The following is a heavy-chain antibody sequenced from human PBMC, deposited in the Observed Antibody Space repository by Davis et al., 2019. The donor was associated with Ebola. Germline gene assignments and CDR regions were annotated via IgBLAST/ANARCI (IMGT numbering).Heavy chain of an antibody. CDR3: ARDQLLSVYYYGMDV. Sequence: AASVKVSCKASGYTFTSYYMHWVRQAPGQGLEWMGIINPSGGSTSYAQKFQGRVTITRDTSASTVYMELSRLRSDDTAVYYCARDQLLSVYYYGMDVWGKGTTVTVSS. J-gene: IGHJ6*04. V-gene: IGHV1-46*01. CDR1: GYTFTSYY. CDR2: INPSGGST. D-gene: IGHD3-10*01.